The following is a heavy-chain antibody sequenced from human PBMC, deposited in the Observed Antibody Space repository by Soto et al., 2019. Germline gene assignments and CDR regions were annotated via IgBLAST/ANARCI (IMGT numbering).Heavy chain of an antibody. CDR3: ARSGDYYDSSRTDY. Sequence: SVKVSCKASGGTFSSYAISWVRQAPGQGLEWMGGIIPIFGAANYAQKFQGRVTITADESTSTAYMELSSLRSEDTAVYYCARSGDYYDSSRTDYWGQGTLVTVSS. D-gene: IGHD3-22*01. V-gene: IGHV1-69*13. CDR1: GGTFSSYA. CDR2: IIPIFGAA. J-gene: IGHJ4*02.